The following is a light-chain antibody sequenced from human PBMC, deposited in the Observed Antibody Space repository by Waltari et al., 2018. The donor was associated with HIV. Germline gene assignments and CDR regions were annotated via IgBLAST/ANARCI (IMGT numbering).Light chain of an antibody. V-gene: IGLV2-14*01. J-gene: IGLJ2*01. CDR3: SSYTSSDTVV. CDR2: EVS. CDR1: SSDVGGYNA. Sequence: QSALTQPASVSGSPGQSISISCTGTSSDVGGYNAVSWYQQHPAKAPKLVILEVSNRPSGVSIRFSGSKSGNRASLTISGLQAEDEAYYYCSSYTSSDTVVFGGGTKVTVL.